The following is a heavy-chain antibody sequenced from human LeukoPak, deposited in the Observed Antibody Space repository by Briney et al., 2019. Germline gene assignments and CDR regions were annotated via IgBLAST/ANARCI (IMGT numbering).Heavy chain of an antibody. V-gene: IGHV1-69*13. CDR3: TRRANGRRYNWFDT. CDR1: GGTFSNYA. J-gene: IGHJ5*02. CDR2: IIPIFGTA. D-gene: IGHD2-8*01. Sequence: ASVKVSCKASGGTFSNYAISWVRQAPGQGLEWMGGIIPIFGTANYAQKFQGRVTITADESTNTAYMELSSLRSDDTAVYYCTRRANGRRYNWFDTWGQGTLVTVS.